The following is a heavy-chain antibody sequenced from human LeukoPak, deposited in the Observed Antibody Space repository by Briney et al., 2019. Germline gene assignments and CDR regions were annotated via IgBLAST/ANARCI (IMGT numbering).Heavy chain of an antibody. D-gene: IGHD6-6*01. J-gene: IGHJ4*02. CDR3: ARHRDIAARHETPIDY. Sequence: PSETLSLTCTVSGGSINSGDYYWSWIRQPPGTGLELIGYIHYSGSAYYSPSLKSRLTISVDTSKNQFSLKLSSVTAADTAVYYCARHRDIAARHETPIDYWGQGTLVTVSS. V-gene: IGHV4-30-4*01. CDR1: GGSINSGDYY. CDR2: IHYSGSA.